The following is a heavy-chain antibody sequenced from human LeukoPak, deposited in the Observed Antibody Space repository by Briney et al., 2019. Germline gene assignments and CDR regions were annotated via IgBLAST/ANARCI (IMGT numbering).Heavy chain of an antibody. Sequence: GGSLRLSCSFSGFIATSNYMAWVRQSPGKGLQWISFIYGMGNELYSDSVRDRFSISRDNSKSTLYLQMSSLRVEDTAVYYCATGGRSGLAFDFWGQGTLDTLSS. V-gene: IGHV3-53*01. CDR3: ATGGRSGLAFDF. D-gene: IGHD3/OR15-3a*01. CDR1: GFIATSNY. CDR2: IYGMGNE. J-gene: IGHJ4*02.